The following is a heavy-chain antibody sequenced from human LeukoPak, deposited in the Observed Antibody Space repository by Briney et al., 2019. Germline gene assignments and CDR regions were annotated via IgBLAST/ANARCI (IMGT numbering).Heavy chain of an antibody. D-gene: IGHD5-18*01. CDR3: ARDPEGYSYGAHFDY. CDR1: GFTFSSHS. V-gene: IGHV3-21*01. J-gene: IGHJ4*02. Sequence: GGSLRLSCAASGFTFSSHSMNWVRQAPGKGLEWVSSISSSSSYIYYADSVKGRFTISRDNAKNSLYLQMNSLRAEDTAVYYCARDPEGYSYGAHFDYWGQGTLVTVSS. CDR2: ISSSSSYI.